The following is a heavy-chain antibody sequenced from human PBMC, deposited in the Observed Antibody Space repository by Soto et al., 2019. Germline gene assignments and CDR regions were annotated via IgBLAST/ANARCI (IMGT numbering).Heavy chain of an antibody. CDR3: ASPGGDGYNYGAFDI. D-gene: IGHD5-12*01. Sequence: GGSLRLSCAASGFTVSSNYMSWARQAPGKGLEWVSVIYSGGSTYYADSVKGRFTISRDNSKNTLYLQMNSLRAEDTAVYYCASPGGDGYNYGAFDIWGQGTMVTVSS. CDR1: GFTVSSNY. CDR2: IYSGGST. V-gene: IGHV3-53*01. J-gene: IGHJ3*02.